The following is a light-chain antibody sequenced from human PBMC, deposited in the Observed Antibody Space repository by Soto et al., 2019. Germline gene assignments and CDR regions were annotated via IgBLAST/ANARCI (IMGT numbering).Light chain of an antibody. CDR1: QSVSSN. CDR3: QQYNDWPIT. Sequence: ETVMTQSPATLSVSPGERGTLSCRASQSVSSNLAWYQQKPGQTPGPLIYDASTRATGIPARFSGSGSGTEFTLTISSLQSEDFAVYHCQQYNDWPITFGQGTRLEIK. CDR2: DAS. V-gene: IGKV3-15*01. J-gene: IGKJ5*01.